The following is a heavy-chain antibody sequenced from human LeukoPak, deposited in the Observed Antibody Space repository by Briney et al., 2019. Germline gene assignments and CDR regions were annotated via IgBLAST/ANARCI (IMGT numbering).Heavy chain of an antibody. CDR2: IIPIFGTA. CDR1: GGTFISYA. V-gene: IGHV1-69*05. J-gene: IGHJ5*02. D-gene: IGHD6-13*01. Sequence: GASVKVSCKASGGTFISYAISWVRQAPGQGLEWMGGIIPIFGTANYAQKFQSRVTITTDESTSTAYMELSSLRSEDTAVYYCARGHSSSWYSWFDPWGQGTLVTVSS. CDR3: ARGHSSSWYSWFDP.